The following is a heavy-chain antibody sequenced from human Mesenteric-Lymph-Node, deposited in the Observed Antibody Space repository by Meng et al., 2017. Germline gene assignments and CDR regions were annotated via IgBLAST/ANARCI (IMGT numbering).Heavy chain of an antibody. CDR3: ARLRVVTGRNDALDI. CDR1: ALTVSNNF. V-gene: IGHV3-53*01. Sequence: GGSLRLSCAGSALTVSNNFMCWVRQAPGKGLEWVSCIYTGGGTFYADSVKGRFTSSRDNSKNTVYLQMNSLRAEDTALYHCARLRVVTGRNDALDIWGQGTLVTVSS. D-gene: IGHD2-21*02. CDR2: IYTGGGT. J-gene: IGHJ3*02.